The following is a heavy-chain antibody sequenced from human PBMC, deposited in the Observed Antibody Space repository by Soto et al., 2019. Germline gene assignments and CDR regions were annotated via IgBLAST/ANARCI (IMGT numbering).Heavy chain of an antibody. D-gene: IGHD6-13*01. CDR2: INTAKDNT. CDR1: GYTFTRYA. J-gene: IGHJ4*02. V-gene: IGHV1-3*04. CDR3: ARGSSWSYFDY. Sequence: QVQLVQSGAEVKKPGASVKVSCKASGYTFTRYAIHWVRQAPGQRLERMGWINTAKDNTKYSQKFQGRVTITRDTSASIVYMELSSLRSEDTAVYYCARGSSWSYFDYWGQGTLVTVSS.